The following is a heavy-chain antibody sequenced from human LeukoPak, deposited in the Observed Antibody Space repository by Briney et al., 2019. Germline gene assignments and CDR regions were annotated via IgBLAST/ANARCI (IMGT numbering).Heavy chain of an antibody. J-gene: IGHJ4*02. CDR2: IRSKANTYAT. Sequence: GGSLRLSCAASGFTFSGSAMHWVRQASGKGLEWVGRIRSKANTYATAYAASVKGRFTISRDDSKNTTYLQMNSLKTEDTAVYYCIRHLDFWGQGTLVTVSS. V-gene: IGHV3-73*01. CDR3: IRHLDF. CDR1: GFTFSGSA.